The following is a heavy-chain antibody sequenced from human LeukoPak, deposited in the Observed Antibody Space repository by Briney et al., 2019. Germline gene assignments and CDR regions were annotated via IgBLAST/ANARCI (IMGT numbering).Heavy chain of an antibody. CDR3: AKADPVGATQADY. CDR1: GFTISSYA. J-gene: IGHJ4*02. D-gene: IGHD1-26*01. CDR2: ISGSGGST. Sequence: PGGSLRLSCAASGFTISSYAMSWVRQAPGKGLEWDSAISGSGGSTYYADSVKGRFAISRDNSKNTLYLQMNSLRAEDTAVYYCAKADPVGATQADYWGQGTLVTVSS. V-gene: IGHV3-23*01.